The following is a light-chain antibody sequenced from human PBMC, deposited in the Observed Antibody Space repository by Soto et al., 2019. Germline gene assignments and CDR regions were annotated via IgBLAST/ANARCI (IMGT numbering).Light chain of an antibody. CDR3: QEYTDTSGT. CDR1: QSLTSW. J-gene: IGKJ1*01. CDR2: DAS. V-gene: IGKV1-5*01. Sequence: DIQMTQSPSTLSASVGDRVTITCRASQSLTSWLAWYQQKPGKAPQLLIYDASSLESGVPSRFSGSESGTEFTLTITSLQPDDSATYYCQEYTDTSGTFGQGTKVEIK.